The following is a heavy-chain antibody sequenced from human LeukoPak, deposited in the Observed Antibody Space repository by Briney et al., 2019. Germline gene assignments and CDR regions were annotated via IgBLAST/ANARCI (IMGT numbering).Heavy chain of an antibody. CDR3: ARERYCTGGSCFDY. CDR1: GFTVSSDY. D-gene: IGHD2-15*01. J-gene: IGHJ4*02. CDR2: IYSGGST. Sequence: GGSLRLSCAASGFTVSSDYMSWVRQAPGKGLEWVSVIYSGGSTYYADSVKGRFTISRDNSKNTLYLQMNSLRAEDTAVYYCARERYCTGGSCFDYWGQGTLVTVSS. V-gene: IGHV3-66*01.